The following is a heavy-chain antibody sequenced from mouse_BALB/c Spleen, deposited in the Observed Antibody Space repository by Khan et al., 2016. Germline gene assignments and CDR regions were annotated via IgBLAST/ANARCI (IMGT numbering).Heavy chain of an antibody. V-gene: IGHV9-3*02. CDR2: INTNTGEP. J-gene: IGHJ3*01. D-gene: IGHD1-1*01. CDR1: GYTFTNYG. Sequence: QIQLVQSGPELKKPGETVKISCKASGYTFTNYGMNWVKQAPGKGLKWMGWINTNTGEPTYAEEFKGRFALSLETSASTAYLQINNLKNEATARYFCAGDYYGSNWFAYWGQGTLVTVSA. CDR3: AGDYYGSNWFAY.